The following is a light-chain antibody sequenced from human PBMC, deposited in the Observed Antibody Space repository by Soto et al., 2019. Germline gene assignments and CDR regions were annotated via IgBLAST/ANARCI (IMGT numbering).Light chain of an antibody. V-gene: IGKV4-1*01. CDR1: QSVLYSSKNKNF. Sequence: DIVMTQSPDSLAVSLGERATINCKSSQSVLYSSKNKNFLAWYQQKPGQPPKLLIYWASTRESGVPDRFSGSGSGTDFTLTISNLQAEDVAVYYCQQYHSPPLTFGGGTKVEIK. J-gene: IGKJ4*01. CDR2: WAS. CDR3: QQYHSPPLT.